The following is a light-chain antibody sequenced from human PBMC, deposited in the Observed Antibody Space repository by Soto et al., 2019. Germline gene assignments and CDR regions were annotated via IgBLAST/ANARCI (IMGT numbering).Light chain of an antibody. CDR2: SNN. J-gene: IGLJ1*01. Sequence: QPVLTQTPSASGTPGQRVTISCSGRTSNLGSNTVHWYQQLPGTAPKRLIHSNNQRPSGVPDRFSGSKSGTSASLAISGLQSEDEADYYCATWDDSLNAYVFGTGTKVTVL. CDR1: TSNLGSNT. V-gene: IGLV1-44*01. CDR3: ATWDDSLNAYV.